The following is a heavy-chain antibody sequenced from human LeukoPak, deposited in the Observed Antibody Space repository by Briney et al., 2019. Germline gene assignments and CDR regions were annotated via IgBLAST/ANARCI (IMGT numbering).Heavy chain of an antibody. D-gene: IGHD3-10*02. J-gene: IGHJ4*02. CDR2: VYYSGST. CDR3: ARGGGTMSYDY. V-gene: IGHV4-61*01. CDR1: GGSVSRGSYY. Sequence: SETLSLTCTVSGGSVSRGSYYWNWIRQPPGKGLEWIGYVYYSGSTNYNPSLKSRVIISVDTSKTQFSVKLSSVTAADTAVYYCARGGGTMSYDYWGQGTLVTVSS.